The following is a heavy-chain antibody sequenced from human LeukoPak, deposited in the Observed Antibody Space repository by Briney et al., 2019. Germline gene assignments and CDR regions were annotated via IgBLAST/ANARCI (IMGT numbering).Heavy chain of an antibody. V-gene: IGHV4-38-2*02. Sequence: PSETLSLTCTVSGDSISTDYCWTWIRQPPGKVPEWIGTIYNRDNTYYTPSLASRVTISMDTSKNQFSLKMTSVTAEDTAVYYCARGKDAYKVGNYWGQGALVTVSS. D-gene: IGHD5-24*01. J-gene: IGHJ4*02. CDR3: ARGKDAYKVGNY. CDR2: IYNRDNT. CDR1: GDSISTDYC.